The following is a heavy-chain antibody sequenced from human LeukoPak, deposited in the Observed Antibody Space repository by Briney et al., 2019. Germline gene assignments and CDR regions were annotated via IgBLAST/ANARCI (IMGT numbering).Heavy chain of an antibody. V-gene: IGHV3-72*01. CDR1: GFTFSYHY. CDR2: SRNKLNSQRS. CDR3: AKYRGWYFDY. D-gene: IGHD3-10*01. J-gene: IGHJ4*01. Sequence: PGGSLRLSCAASGFTFSYHYMDWVREAPGKGLEWVGRSRNKLNSQRSEYAASVRGRFTISRDDSKNSLYLQMNSLRAEDTAVYYFAKYRGWYFDYWGQGSLVTVSS.